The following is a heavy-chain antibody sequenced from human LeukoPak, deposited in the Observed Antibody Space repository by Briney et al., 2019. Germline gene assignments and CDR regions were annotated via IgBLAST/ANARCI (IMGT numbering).Heavy chain of an antibody. CDR3: ARDFFPIVDSSWYEIGY. J-gene: IGHJ4*02. V-gene: IGHV3-30-3*01. CDR1: GCTFNDYA. Sequence: GGSLRLSCAASGCTFNDYAMYWVRQTPGKGLEWVTLITYDGYDKSYADSVRGRFTISRDNSKNTLYLQMDSLRSEDPAVYYCARDFFPIVDSSWYEIGYWGQGTLVTVCS. CDR2: ITYDGYDK. D-gene: IGHD6-13*01.